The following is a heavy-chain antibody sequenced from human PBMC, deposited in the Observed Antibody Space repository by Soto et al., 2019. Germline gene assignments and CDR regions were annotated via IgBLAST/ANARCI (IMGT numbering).Heavy chain of an antibody. Sequence: LRLSCAASGFTFSSYEINWVRQAPGKGLEWVSYISSSGSPIYYADSVKGRFTISRNNAKNSLYLQMSSLRAEDTAVYYCARGALLYDSSGYYYYYTMDVWGQGTTVTVSS. J-gene: IGHJ6*02. CDR3: ARGALLYDSSGYYYYYTMDV. CDR1: GFTFSSYE. V-gene: IGHV3-48*03. D-gene: IGHD3-22*01. CDR2: ISSSGSPI.